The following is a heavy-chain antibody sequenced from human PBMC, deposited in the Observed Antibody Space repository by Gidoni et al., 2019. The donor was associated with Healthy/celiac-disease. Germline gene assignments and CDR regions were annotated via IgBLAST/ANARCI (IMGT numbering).Heavy chain of an antibody. V-gene: IGHV4-30-4*01. CDR1: VRSISRGAYY. D-gene: IGHD3-3*01. CDR2: IYYSGST. Sequence: QVQLQESGPGLVQPSPPLSLPCTVSVRSISRGAYYWSWIRQPPGKGLEWIGYIYYSGSTYYNPSLKSRVTISVDTSKNQFSLKLSSVTAADKAVYYCARGNYDLWSGYYTPLDYWGQGTLVTVSS. CDR3: ARGNYDLWSGYYTPLDY. J-gene: IGHJ4*02.